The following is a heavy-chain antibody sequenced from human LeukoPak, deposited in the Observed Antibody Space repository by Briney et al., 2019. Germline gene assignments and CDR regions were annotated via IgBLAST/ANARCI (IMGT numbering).Heavy chain of an antibody. D-gene: IGHD6-6*01. CDR1: GGSFSGYY. CDR3: ARGSSSSLPFDY. CDR2: INHSGST. J-gene: IGHJ4*02. V-gene: IGHV4-34*01. Sequence: SETLSLTCAVYGGSFSGYYWSWIRQPPGKGLEWIGEINHSGSTNYNPTLKSRVTISVDTSKNQFSLKLSSVTAADTAVYYCARGSSSSLPFDYWGQGTLVTVSS.